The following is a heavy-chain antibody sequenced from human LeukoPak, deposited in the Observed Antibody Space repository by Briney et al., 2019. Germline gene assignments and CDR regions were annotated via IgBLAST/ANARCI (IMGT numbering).Heavy chain of an antibody. J-gene: IGHJ4*02. Sequence: GGSLRLSCAASGFTFSSYEMNWVRQAPGKGLEWVSYISSSGSTIYYADSVKGRFTISRDDAKNPLYLQMNSLRAEDTAVYYCARARIAVAGTGVDYWGQGTLVTVSS. V-gene: IGHV3-48*03. D-gene: IGHD6-19*01. CDR1: GFTFSSYE. CDR3: ARARIAVAGTGVDY. CDR2: ISSSGSTI.